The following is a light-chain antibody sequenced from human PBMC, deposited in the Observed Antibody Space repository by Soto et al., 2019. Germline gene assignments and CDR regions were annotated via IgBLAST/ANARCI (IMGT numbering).Light chain of an antibody. Sequence: QSVLTQPPSASGSPGQSVTISCSGTSSNVAFYNFVSWYQQRPGKAPTLMIYEVTKRPSGVPDRFSGSKSGNTASLTASGLQAEDEADYYCSSYAGTNNYVVFGGGTKLTVL. CDR1: SSNVAFYNF. CDR3: SSYAGTNNYVV. J-gene: IGLJ2*01. V-gene: IGLV2-8*01. CDR2: EVT.